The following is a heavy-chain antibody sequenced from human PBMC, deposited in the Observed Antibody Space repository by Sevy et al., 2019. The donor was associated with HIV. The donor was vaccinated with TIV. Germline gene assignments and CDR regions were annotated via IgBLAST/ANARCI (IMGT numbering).Heavy chain of an antibody. CDR3: AKVGAATAPVVSATPDYYYFYMDV. D-gene: IGHD2-21*01. CDR1: GFSFDDYT. J-gene: IGHJ6*03. V-gene: IGHV3-43*01. CDR2: ISWDGGIT. Sequence: GGSLRLSCAASGFSFDDYTMHWVRQAPGKGLEWVSFISWDGGITDYADSVRGGFTISQDNAKDSLSLQMNSLRTEDTALYYCAKVGAATAPVVSATPDYYYFYMDVWGKGTTVTVSS.